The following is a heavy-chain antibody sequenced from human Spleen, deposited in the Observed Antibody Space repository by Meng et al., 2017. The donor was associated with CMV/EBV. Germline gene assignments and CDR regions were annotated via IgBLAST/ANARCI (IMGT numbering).Heavy chain of an antibody. Sequence: ASVKVSCKASGYTFTSYGISWVRQAPGQGVEWMGWISANNGNTNYAQKLQGRVTMTTDTSTSTAYMELRSLRSDDTAVYYCARDPYCSGANCYAGGMDIWGQGTAVTVSS. CDR3: ARDPYCSGANCYAGGMDI. CDR2: ISANNGNT. V-gene: IGHV1-18*01. D-gene: IGHD2-2*01. CDR1: GYTFTSYG. J-gene: IGHJ6*02.